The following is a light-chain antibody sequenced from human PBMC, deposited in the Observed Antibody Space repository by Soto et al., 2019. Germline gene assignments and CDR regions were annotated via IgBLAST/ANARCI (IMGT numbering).Light chain of an antibody. CDR2: DAS. V-gene: IGKV1-5*01. CDR3: QQYNSYSPST. Sequence: DIQMTQSPSSLSAFVGDRVTITCRASQSISSWLAWYQQKPGKAPKLLIYDASSLESGVPSRFSGSGSGTEFTLTISSLQPDDFATYYCQQYNSYSPSTFGQGTKVDI. J-gene: IGKJ1*01. CDR1: QSISSW.